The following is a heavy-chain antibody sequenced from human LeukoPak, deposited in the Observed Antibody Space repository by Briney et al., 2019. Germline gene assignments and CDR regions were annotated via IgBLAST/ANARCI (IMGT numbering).Heavy chain of an antibody. CDR2: IYYTGLA. CDR3: ARHRGYRSSTSCHPFDY. V-gene: IGHV4-39*01. D-gene: IGHD2-2*01. J-gene: IGHJ4*02. Sequence: SETLSLTCSVSGGSISNSSYYWGWIRQPPGKGLEWVGSIYYTGLAYYNPSLESRVTMSGDTSKNQFSLKLSSMTAADTAVYYCARHRGYRSSTSCHPFDYWGLGTLVTVSS. CDR1: GGSISNSSYY.